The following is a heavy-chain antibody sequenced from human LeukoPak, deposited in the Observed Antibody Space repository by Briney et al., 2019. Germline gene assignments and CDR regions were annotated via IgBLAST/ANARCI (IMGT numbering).Heavy chain of an antibody. CDR2: MNLDRCNT. CDR1: GYTVTNFD. J-gene: IGHJ6*03. CDR3: ARGYAMDV. Sequence: ASGKVSCKASGYTVTNFDINWVRQATGQGLEWMGWMNLDRCNTGYAQKCRGRVTMTRNTSLTTAYMEMSGLRSDDTAVYCCARGYAMDVWGEGTTVTVSS. V-gene: IGHV1-8*01.